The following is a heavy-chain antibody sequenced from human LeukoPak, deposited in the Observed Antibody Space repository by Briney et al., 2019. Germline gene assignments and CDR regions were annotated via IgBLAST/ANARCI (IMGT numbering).Heavy chain of an antibody. V-gene: IGHV4-39*07. Sequence: SETLSLTCTVSGGSISSSSYYWGWIRQPPRKGLEWIGSIYYSGSTYYNPSLKSRVTISVDTSKNQFSLKLSSVTAADTAVYYCASLYYYDSSGSPYYGMDVWGQGTTVTVSS. CDR2: IYYSGST. J-gene: IGHJ6*02. D-gene: IGHD3-22*01. CDR3: ASLYYYDSSGSPYYGMDV. CDR1: GGSISSSSYY.